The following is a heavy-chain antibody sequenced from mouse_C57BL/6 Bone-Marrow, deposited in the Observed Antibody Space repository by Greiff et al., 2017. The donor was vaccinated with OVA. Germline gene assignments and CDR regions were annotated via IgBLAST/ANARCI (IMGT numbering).Heavy chain of an antibody. J-gene: IGHJ2*01. Sequence: ESGAELVRPGTSVKMSCKASGYTFTNYWIGWAKQRPGHGLEWIGDIYPGGGYTNYNEKFKGKATLTADKSSSTAYMQFSSLTSEDSAIYYCARKGYGSSHWFDYWGQGTTLTVSS. CDR2: IYPGGGYT. CDR3: ARKGYGSSHWFDY. D-gene: IGHD1-1*01. CDR1: GYTFTNYW. V-gene: IGHV1-63*01.